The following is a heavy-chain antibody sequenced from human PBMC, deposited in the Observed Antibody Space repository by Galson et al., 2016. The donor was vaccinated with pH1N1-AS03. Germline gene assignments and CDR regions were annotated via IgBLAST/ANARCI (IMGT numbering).Heavy chain of an antibody. Sequence: PALVKPTQTLTLTCSASGVSVTSSGVGVGWFRQPPGKALEWLALVYWDETRRYRPSLKNRLTITKDSSKNQVVLTVTSVDPMDIATYFCALPNSGGNAFEIWGPGTMVTVSS. CDR1: GVSVTSSGVG. V-gene: IGHV2-5*02. D-gene: IGHD2/OR15-2a*01. J-gene: IGHJ3*02. CDR3: ALPNSGGNAFEI. CDR2: VYWDETR.